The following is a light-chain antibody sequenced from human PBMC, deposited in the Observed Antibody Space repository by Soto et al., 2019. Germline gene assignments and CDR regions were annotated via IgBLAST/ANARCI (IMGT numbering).Light chain of an antibody. CDR2: DVS. J-gene: IGLJ2*01. Sequence: QSALTQPRSVSGSPGQSVTISCTGTSSDIGGYTYVSWYQQHPGKAPKLIISDVSERPSGVPDRFSGSKSGSTASLAISGLQADDEADYFCCSYAGTYTHVVFGGGTKLTVL. V-gene: IGLV2-11*01. CDR1: SSDIGGYTY. CDR3: CSYAGTYTHVV.